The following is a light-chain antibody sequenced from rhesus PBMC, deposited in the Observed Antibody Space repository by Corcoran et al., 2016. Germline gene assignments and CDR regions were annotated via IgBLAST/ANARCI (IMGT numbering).Light chain of an antibody. Sequence: DIQLTQSPSSLSASVGDRVTITCRASQGISSYLAWYQQKSRKAPKLLIYDASTLQSGVPSRFSGSGSGTEFTLTISSLQPEDFATYYCQQRNSYPLTFGGGTKVEIK. CDR2: DAS. CDR1: QGISSY. CDR3: QQRNSYPLT. V-gene: IGKV1-38*01. J-gene: IGKJ4*01.